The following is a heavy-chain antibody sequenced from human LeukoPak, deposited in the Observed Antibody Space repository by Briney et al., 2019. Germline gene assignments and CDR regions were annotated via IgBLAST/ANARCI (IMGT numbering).Heavy chain of an antibody. CDR1: GYTFTSYA. V-gene: IGHV7-4-1*02. J-gene: IGHJ6*02. D-gene: IGHD5-18*01. Sequence: ASVKVSCKASGYTFTSYAMNWMRQAPGQGLEWMGWINTNTGNPTYAQGFTGRFVFSLDTSVSTAYLQISSLKAEDTAVYYCARDLGAPDTAMVYYYGMDVWGQGTTVTVSS. CDR3: ARDLGAPDTAMVYYYGMDV. CDR2: INTNTGNP.